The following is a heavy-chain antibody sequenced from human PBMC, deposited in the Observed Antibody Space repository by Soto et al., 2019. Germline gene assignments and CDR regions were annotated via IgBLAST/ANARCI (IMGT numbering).Heavy chain of an antibody. CDR3: AKYICGGGSCSEYFQH. D-gene: IGHD2-15*01. V-gene: IGHV3-9*01. J-gene: IGHJ1*01. CDR2: ISWNSGSI. CDR1: GFTFDDYA. Sequence: EVQLVESGGGLVQPGRSLRLSCAASGFTFDDYAMHWVRQAPGKGLEWVSGISWNSGSIGYADSVKGRFTISRDNAKNSLYLQMNSLRAEDTALYYCAKYICGGGSCSEYFQHWGQGTLVTVSS.